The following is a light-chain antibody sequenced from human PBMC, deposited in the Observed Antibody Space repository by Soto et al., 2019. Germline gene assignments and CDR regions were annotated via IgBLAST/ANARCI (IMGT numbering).Light chain of an antibody. J-gene: IGKJ5*01. CDR2: DAS. Sequence: ELVLTQSPATLSLSPGERATLSCRASQSVSSYLAWYQQKPGQAPRLLIYDASNRATGIPARFSGSGSGTNFPLPIRSLEPEDFAVYYCQQRSNWITFGQGTRLEIK. CDR3: QQRSNWIT. CDR1: QSVSSY. V-gene: IGKV3-11*01.